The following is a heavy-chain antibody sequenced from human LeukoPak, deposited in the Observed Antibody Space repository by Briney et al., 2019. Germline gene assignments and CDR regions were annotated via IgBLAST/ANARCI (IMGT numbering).Heavy chain of an antibody. J-gene: IGHJ6*02. V-gene: IGHV3-21*01. CDR2: ISSSSSDK. Sequence: GGSLRLSCAASGFTFSSYSMNWVRQAPGKGLEWVSSISSSSSDKDYADSVRCPFTISRDNAKNSLYLQMNSLRAEDTAVYYCARDGYGWRTVVVPAATNYYYYGMDVWGQGTTVTVSS. CDR3: ARDGYGWRTVVVPAATNYYYYGMDV. D-gene: IGHD2-2*01. CDR1: GFTFSSYS.